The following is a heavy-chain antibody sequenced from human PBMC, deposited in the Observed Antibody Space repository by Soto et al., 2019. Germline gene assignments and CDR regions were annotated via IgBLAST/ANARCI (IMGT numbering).Heavy chain of an antibody. CDR3: AIFSSFLLEPDQYFPF. CDR1: GFTFSTYS. J-gene: IGHJ4*01. Sequence: GGSLRLSCAASGFTFSTYSLNWVRQAPGKGLEWVSSINSRSSYIFYADSVKGRFTISRDNAKNSLYLQMNSLRAEDTAVYYCAIFSSFLLEPDQYFPFWGHGTLVTVSS. D-gene: IGHD3-3*02. V-gene: IGHV3-21*01. CDR2: INSRSSYI.